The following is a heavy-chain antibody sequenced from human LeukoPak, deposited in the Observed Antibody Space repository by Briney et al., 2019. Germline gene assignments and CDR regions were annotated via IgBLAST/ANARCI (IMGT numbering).Heavy chain of an antibody. CDR2: INPSSGGT. Sequence: ASVTVSCKASGYIFTGYYMHWVRQAPGQGLEWMGWINPSSGGTNSAQKFQGRVTMTRDTSISTAYMELSRLTSDDTAVYYCARVSTGFYYDSSGYVGYWGQGTLVTVSS. D-gene: IGHD3-22*01. CDR1: GYIFTGYY. J-gene: IGHJ4*02. V-gene: IGHV1-2*02. CDR3: ARVSTGFYYDSSGYVGY.